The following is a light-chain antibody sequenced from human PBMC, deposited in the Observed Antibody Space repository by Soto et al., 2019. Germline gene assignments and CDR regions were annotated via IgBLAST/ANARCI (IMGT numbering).Light chain of an antibody. CDR1: SSNIGANYD. J-gene: IGLJ3*02. Sequence: QSVLTQPPSVSGAPGQRVTISCTGSSSNIGANYDVHWYQHLPGTAPRLLISGDSNRPSGVPDRFSGSKSGTSASLGIAGLQAEDEADYYCLSYDSSLRGWVFGGGTKLTVL. V-gene: IGLV1-40*01. CDR3: LSYDSSLRGWV. CDR2: GDS.